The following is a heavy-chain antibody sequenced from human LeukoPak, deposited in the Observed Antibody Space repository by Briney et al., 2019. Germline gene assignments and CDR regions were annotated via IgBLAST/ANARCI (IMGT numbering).Heavy chain of an antibody. Sequence: SKTLSLTCTVSGGSISSYYWSWIRQPAGKGLEWIGRMYTSGSTNYNPSLKSRVTMSVDTSENQFSLKLSSVTAADTAMYYCAFYFGSGSYPYGMDVWGQGTSVTVSS. CDR3: AFYFGSGSYPYGMDV. CDR1: GGSISSYY. J-gene: IGHJ6*02. CDR2: MYTSGST. D-gene: IGHD3-10*01. V-gene: IGHV4-4*07.